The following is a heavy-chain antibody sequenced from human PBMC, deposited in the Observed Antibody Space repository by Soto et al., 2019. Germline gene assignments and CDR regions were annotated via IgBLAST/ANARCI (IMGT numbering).Heavy chain of an antibody. CDR2: IIPISGTT. CDR3: ARDGERDTGLNFYYYLHGMDA. CDR1: GDVFRSYG. V-gene: IGHV1-69*05. D-gene: IGHD1-1*01. J-gene: IGHJ6*02. Sequence: GASVKVSCKASGDVFRSYGINWVRQAPGQGLEWMGGIIPISGTTNYAQKFQGRVAITTDTATSTAYMDLRSLRSDDTAVYYCARDGERDTGLNFYYYLHGMDAWGQGTRVTVSS.